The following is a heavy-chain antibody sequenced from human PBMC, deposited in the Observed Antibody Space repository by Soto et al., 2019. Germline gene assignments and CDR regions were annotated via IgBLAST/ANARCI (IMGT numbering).Heavy chain of an antibody. V-gene: IGHV3-64*01. CDR2: ISSNGGST. CDR1: GFTFSSYA. D-gene: IGHD7-27*01. J-gene: IGHJ3*02. CDR3: ARALGNAFDI. Sequence: EVQLVESGGGLVQPGGSLRLSCAASGFTFSSYAMHWVRQAPGKGLEYVSAISSNGGSTYYANSVKGRFTISRDTSKNTLYLKLGTLTAEHMVGYYCARALGNAFDIWGQGTMVSVSS.